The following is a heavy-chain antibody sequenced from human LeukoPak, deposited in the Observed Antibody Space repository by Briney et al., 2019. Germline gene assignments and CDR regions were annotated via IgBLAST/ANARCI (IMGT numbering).Heavy chain of an antibody. CDR1: GFTFSSYA. D-gene: IGHD3-3*01. V-gene: IGHV3-23*01. CDR2: ISGSGGST. CDR3: TTSRDYDFWSGYPRLDY. Sequence: GGSLRLSCAASGFTFSSYAMSWVRQAPGKGLEWVSAISGSGGSTYYADSVKGRFTISRDDSKNTLYLQMNSLKTEDTAVYYCTTSRDYDFWSGYPRLDYWGQGTLVIVSS. J-gene: IGHJ4*02.